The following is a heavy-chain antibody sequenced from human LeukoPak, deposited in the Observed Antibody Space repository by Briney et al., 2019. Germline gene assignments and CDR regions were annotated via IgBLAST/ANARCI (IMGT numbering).Heavy chain of an antibody. CDR1: GYTFTDYY. CDR3: ARDMGRYSGYDYDY. D-gene: IGHD5-12*01. Sequence: ASVKVSCKTSGYTFTDYYLHWVRQAPGQGLEWVGWIHPNTGATHYAQKFQGRLTMTRDTSISSVYMELTRLRSDDTAVYYCARDMGRYSGYDYDYWGQGTLVTASS. V-gene: IGHV1-2*02. CDR2: IHPNTGAT. J-gene: IGHJ4*02.